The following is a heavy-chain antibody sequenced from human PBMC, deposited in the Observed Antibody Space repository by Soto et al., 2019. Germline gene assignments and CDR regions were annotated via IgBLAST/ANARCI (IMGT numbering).Heavy chain of an antibody. CDR1: GFTFTSSA. CDR3: AADSGYYGSGSLYYYYYMDV. CDR2: IVVGSGNT. J-gene: IGHJ6*03. Sequence: ASVKVSCKASGFTFTSSAMQWVRQARGQRLEWIGWIVVGSGNTNYAQKFQERVTITRDMSTSTAYMELSSLRSEDTAVYYCAADSGYYGSGSLYYYYYMDVWGKGTTVTVSS. D-gene: IGHD3-10*01. V-gene: IGHV1-58*02.